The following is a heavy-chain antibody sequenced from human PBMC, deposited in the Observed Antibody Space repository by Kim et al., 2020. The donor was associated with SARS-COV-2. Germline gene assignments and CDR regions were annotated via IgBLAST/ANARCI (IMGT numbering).Heavy chain of an antibody. D-gene: IGHD3-22*01. V-gene: IGHV3-9*01. J-gene: IGHJ4*02. CDR3: AKEINYDSSGILDY. CDR1: GFTFDDYA. Sequence: GGSLRLSCAASGFTFDDYAMHWVRQAPGKGLEWVSGISWNSGSIGYADSVKGRFTISRDNAKNSLYLQMNSLRAEDTALYYCAKEINYDSSGILDYWGQG. CDR2: ISWNSGSI.